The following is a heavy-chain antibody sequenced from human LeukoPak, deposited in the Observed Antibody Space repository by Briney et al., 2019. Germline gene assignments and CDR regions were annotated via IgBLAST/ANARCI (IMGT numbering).Heavy chain of an antibody. CDR1: GFTFSGSA. V-gene: IGHV3-73*01. CDR3: TESEYSSGWYTDGMDV. D-gene: IGHD6-19*01. Sequence: GGSLKLSCAASGFTFSGSAMHWVRQASGKGLEWVGRIRSKANSYATAYAASVKGRFTISRDDSKNTAYLQMNSLKTEDTAVYYCTESEYSSGWYTDGMDVWGQGTTVTVSS. J-gene: IGHJ6*02. CDR2: IRSKANSYAT.